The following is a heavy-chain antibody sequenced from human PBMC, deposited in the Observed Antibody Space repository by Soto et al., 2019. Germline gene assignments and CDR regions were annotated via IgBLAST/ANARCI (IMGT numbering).Heavy chain of an antibody. D-gene: IGHD3-22*01. V-gene: IGHV3-23*01. CDR3: AKYYYDSSGSFDY. CDR1: GFSFSSYA. J-gene: IGHJ4*02. CDR2: VSADAART. Sequence: EVKLLESGGDLVQPGGSLRLSCAASGFSFSSYAMTWVRQAPGKGLEWVSAVSADAARTYDAGSVKGRFTISRDNSMNTLYLQMNSLRVEDTAVYYCAKYYYDSSGSFDYCGQGSLVTVSS.